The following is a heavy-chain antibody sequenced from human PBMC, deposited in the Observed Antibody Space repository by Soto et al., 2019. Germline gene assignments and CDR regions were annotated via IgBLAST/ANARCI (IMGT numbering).Heavy chain of an antibody. V-gene: IGHV4-39*07. CDR3: ARRYGGNFDY. D-gene: IGHD3-16*01. CDR2: IFYSGST. J-gene: IGHJ4*02. CDR1: GGSISSSSYY. Sequence: SETLSLTFTVSGGSISSSSYYWGWIRQPPGKGLEWIGSIFYSGSTYYNPSLKSRVTISVDTSKNQFSLKLSSVTAADSAVYYCARRYGGNFDYWGQGTLVTVS.